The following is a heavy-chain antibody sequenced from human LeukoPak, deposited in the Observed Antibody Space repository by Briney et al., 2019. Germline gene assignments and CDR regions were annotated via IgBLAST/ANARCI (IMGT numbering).Heavy chain of an antibody. J-gene: IGHJ5*02. V-gene: IGHV3-11*04. CDR3: ARDLAYGSGSYHNWFDP. CDR2: ISSSGSTI. CDR1: GFTFSDYY. Sequence: TTGGSLRLSCAASGFTFSDYYMSWIRQAPGKGLEWVSYISSSGSTIYYADSVKGRFTISRDNAKNSLYLQMNSLRAEDTAVYYCARDLAYGSGSYHNWFDPWGQGTLVTVSS. D-gene: IGHD3-10*01.